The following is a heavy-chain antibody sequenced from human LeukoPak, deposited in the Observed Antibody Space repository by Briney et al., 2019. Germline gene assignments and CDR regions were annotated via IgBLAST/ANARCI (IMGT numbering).Heavy chain of an antibody. V-gene: IGHV3-23*01. D-gene: IGHD3-10*01. Sequence: PGGSLRLSCAASGFIFTSYGMTWVRQAPGKGLEWVSSISGSGSSTFYADSVKGRFTISRDNSKNTLYLQMTSLRAEDTALYYCAKHYYGSGNYRAFDIWGQGTMVTVSA. J-gene: IGHJ3*02. CDR1: GFIFTSYG. CDR3: AKHYYGSGNYRAFDI. CDR2: ISGSGSST.